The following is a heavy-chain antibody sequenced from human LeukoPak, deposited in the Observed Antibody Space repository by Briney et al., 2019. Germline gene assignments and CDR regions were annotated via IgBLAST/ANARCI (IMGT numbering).Heavy chain of an antibody. D-gene: IGHD6-19*01. V-gene: IGHV3-53*01. J-gene: IGHJ6*03. CDR2: IYSGGST. CDR1: GFTVSSNY. Sequence: GGSLRLSCAASGFTVSSNYMSWVRQAPGKGLEWVSVIYSGGSTYYADSVKGRFTISRDNSKNTLYLQMNSLRAEDTAVYYCARASSGFIYYYYYMDVWGKGTTVTVSS. CDR3: ARASSGFIYYYYYMDV.